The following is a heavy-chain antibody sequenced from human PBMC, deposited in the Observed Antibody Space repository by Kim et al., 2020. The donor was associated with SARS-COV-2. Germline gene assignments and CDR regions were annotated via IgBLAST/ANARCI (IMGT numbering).Heavy chain of an antibody. V-gene: IGHV3-7*03. J-gene: IGHJ4*02. D-gene: IGHD3-16*02. Sequence: GGSLRLSCSASEFSFSTYWMSWVRQAPGKGLEWVGNINRNGSETYYVDSVMARFTINTDNAKNSLFMKMNTVRTADKSVYYCARYRLSRTADYWWQETLV. CDR2: INRNGSET. CDR1: EFSFSTYW. CDR3: ARYRLSRTADY.